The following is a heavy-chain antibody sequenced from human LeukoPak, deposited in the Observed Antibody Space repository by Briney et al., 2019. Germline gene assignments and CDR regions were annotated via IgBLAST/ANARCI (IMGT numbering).Heavy chain of an antibody. CDR1: RFTFSYYA. Sequence: GGSLRLSCAASRFTFSYYAMSWVRQAPGKGLEWVSVISGSGDRTYYADSVKGRFTISRDNSKNTLCLQMNSLRAEDTAVYYCARASYCSGGICYYYYWGQGTLVTVSS. D-gene: IGHD2-15*01. V-gene: IGHV3-23*01. CDR3: ARASYCSGGICYYYY. J-gene: IGHJ4*02. CDR2: ISGSGDRT.